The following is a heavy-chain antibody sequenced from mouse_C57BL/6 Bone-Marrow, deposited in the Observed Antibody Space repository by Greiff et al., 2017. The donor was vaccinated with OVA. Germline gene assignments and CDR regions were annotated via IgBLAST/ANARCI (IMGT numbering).Heavy chain of an antibody. J-gene: IGHJ3*01. Sequence: DVMLVESGGDLVKPGGSLKLSCAASGFTFSSYGMYWVRQTPDKRLEWVATISSGGSYTYYPDSVKGRFTISRDNAKNTLYLQMSSLKSEDTAMYYCARPGIAGFAYWGQGTLVTVSA. CDR1: GFTFSSYG. V-gene: IGHV5-6*02. CDR3: ARPGIAGFAY. CDR2: ISSGGSYT.